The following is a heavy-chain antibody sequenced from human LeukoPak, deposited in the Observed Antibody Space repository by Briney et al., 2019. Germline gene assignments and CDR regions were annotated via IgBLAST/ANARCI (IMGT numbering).Heavy chain of an antibody. D-gene: IGHD3-9*01. J-gene: IGHJ4*02. V-gene: IGHV3-23*01. CDR3: ARDDYDILTGHEMPCFDY. Sequence: GGSLRLSCAASGLTFSSYAMSWVRQAPGKGLEWVSAISGSGGSTYYADSVKGRFTISRDNSKNTLYLQMNSLRAEDTAVYYCARDDYDILTGHEMPCFDYWGQGTLVTVSS. CDR2: ISGSGGST. CDR1: GLTFSSYA.